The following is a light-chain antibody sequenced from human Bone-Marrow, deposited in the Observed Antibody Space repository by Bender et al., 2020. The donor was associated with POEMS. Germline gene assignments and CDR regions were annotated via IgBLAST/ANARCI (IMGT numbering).Light chain of an antibody. V-gene: IGLV2-14*03. J-gene: IGLJ1*01. Sequence: QSALTQPASVSGSPGQSITISCTGTSSDVGAYNYVSWCQQHPGKAPKLMIYDVSNRPSGVSNRFSGSKSGNTASLTVSGLQAEDEADYYCAAWGGSGVFGKGTKVTVL. CDR3: AAWGGSGV. CDR2: DVS. CDR1: SSDVGAYNY.